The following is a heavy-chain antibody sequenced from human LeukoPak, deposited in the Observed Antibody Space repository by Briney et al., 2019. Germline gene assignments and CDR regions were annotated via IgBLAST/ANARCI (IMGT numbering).Heavy chain of an antibody. CDR2: ISAYNGNT. CDR1: GYTFTSYG. D-gene: IGHD4-23*01. Sequence: GASVKVSCKASGYTFTSYGISWVRQAPGQGLEWMGWISAYNGNTNYAQKLQGRVTMTTDTSTSTVYMELRSLTSDDTAVYYCAKTHNHAFDIWGQGTMVTVSS. CDR3: AKTHNHAFDI. J-gene: IGHJ3*02. V-gene: IGHV1-18*01.